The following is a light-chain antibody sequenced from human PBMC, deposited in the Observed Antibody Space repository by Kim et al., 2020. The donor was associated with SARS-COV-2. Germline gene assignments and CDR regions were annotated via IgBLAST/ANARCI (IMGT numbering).Light chain of an antibody. J-gene: IGLJ2*01. CDR3: QAWDSTTLL. Sequence: SVSPGQTASITCSGDKLGTKYTCWYQQRPGRSPVLAISEDTKRPSGIPERFSGSNSGNTATLTITGTLAMDEADYYCQAWDSTTLLFGGGTQLTVL. V-gene: IGLV3-1*01. CDR1: KLGTKY. CDR2: EDT.